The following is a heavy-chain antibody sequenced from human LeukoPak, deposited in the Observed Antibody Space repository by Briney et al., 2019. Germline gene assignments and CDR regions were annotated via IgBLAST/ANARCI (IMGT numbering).Heavy chain of an antibody. CDR1: GGSFSGYY. Sequence: SETLSLTCAVYGGSFSGYYWSWIRQPPGKGLEWIGEINHSGSTNYNPSLKSRVTISVDTSKNQFSLKLSSVTAADTAVYYCARGGSLWFGELLLHYYGMDVWGQGTSVTVSS. V-gene: IGHV4-34*01. CDR3: ARGGSLWFGELLLHYYGMDV. CDR2: INHSGST. J-gene: IGHJ6*02. D-gene: IGHD3-10*01.